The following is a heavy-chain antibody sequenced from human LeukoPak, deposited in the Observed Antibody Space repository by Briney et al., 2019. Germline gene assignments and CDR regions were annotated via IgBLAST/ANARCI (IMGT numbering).Heavy chain of an antibody. D-gene: IGHD6-13*01. J-gene: IGHJ5*02. V-gene: IGHV4-39*07. CDR2: IYYSGST. CDR3: ARLGLYSSSRGWFDP. CDR1: GGSISSSSYY. Sequence: SETLSLTCTVSGGSISSSSYYWGWIRQPPGKGLEWIGSIYYSGSTYYNPSLKSRVTISVDTSKNQFSLKLSSVTAADTAVYYCARLGLYSSSRGWFDPWGQGTLVTVSS.